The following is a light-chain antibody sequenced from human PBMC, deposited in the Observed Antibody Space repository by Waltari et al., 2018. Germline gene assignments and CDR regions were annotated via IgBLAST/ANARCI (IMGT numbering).Light chain of an antibody. Sequence: EIVLTQAPATLSLSPGDTATLSCRAGQYVSRNYVAWYKQRPGQAPSLLIHGASTRAADIPDRFSGSVSGTHYTLTIRRLEPEDFAVYYCQQYGSSPRTFGQGTRVELK. CDR2: GAS. CDR3: QQYGSSPRT. CDR1: QYVSRNY. J-gene: IGKJ1*01. V-gene: IGKV3-20*01.